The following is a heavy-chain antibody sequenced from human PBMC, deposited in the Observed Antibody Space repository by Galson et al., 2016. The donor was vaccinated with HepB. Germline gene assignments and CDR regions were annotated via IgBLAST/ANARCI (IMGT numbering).Heavy chain of an antibody. CDR2: IYTGVRT. D-gene: IGHD5-18*01. CDR1: GFNVSDNY. CDR3: ARDLLDTGDY. V-gene: IGHV3-66*02. Sequence: SLRLSCAASGFNVSDNYLNWFRQAPGKGLEWVSVIYTGVRTFYADSVQGRFTISRDNYESTVYLQMNSLRPEDTGGYYCARDLLDTGDYWGQGTLDIVSS. J-gene: IGHJ4*02.